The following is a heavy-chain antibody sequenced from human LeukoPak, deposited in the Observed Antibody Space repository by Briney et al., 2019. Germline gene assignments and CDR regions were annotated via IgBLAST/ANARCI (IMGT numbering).Heavy chain of an antibody. D-gene: IGHD2-2*01. Sequence: SETLSLTCTVSGGSISSSNYYWGWIRQPPGEGLEWIGSFHYSGRTYYSPSLKSRVTISGDTSKNQFSLKLSSVTAADTAVYYCYICSSTSCYRYWGQGTLVTVAS. CDR3: YICSSTSCYRY. V-gene: IGHV4-39*01. CDR2: FHYSGRT. CDR1: GGSISSSNYY. J-gene: IGHJ4*02.